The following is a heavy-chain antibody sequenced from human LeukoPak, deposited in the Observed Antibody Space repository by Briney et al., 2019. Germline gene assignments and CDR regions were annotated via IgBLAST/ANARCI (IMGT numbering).Heavy chain of an antibody. CDR1: GGSISSYY. V-gene: IGHV4-4*07. CDR2: IYTSGST. CDR3: ARGRRAYYYDSSVLDY. J-gene: IGHJ4*02. Sequence: PSETLSLTCTVSGGSISSYYWSWIRQPAGKGLGWIGRIYTSGSTNYNPSLKSRVTMSVDTSKNQFSLKLSSVTAADTAVYYCARGRRAYYYDSSVLDYWGQGTLVTVSS. D-gene: IGHD3-22*01.